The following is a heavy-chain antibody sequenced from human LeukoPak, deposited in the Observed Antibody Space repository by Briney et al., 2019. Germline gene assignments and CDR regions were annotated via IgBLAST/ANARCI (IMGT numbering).Heavy chain of an antibody. Sequence: GESLKISCKGSGYGFTSCWIGWVRQMPGKGLEWMGIIYPGDSETRYSPSFQDQVTISADKSISTAYLQWSSLKASDTTMYYCARGGITRSAPFDYWGQGALVTVSS. V-gene: IGHV5-51*01. CDR2: IYPGDSET. J-gene: IGHJ4*02. D-gene: IGHD1-14*01. CDR3: ARGGITRSAPFDY. CDR1: GYGFTSCW.